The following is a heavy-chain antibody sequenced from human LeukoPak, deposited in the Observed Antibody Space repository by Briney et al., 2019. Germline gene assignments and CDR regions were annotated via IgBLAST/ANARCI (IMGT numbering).Heavy chain of an antibody. Sequence: GGSLRLSCAASGFTFSSYGMHWVRQAPGKGLEWVAVISYDGSNKYYADSVKGRFTISRDNSKNTLYLQMNSLRAEDTAVYYCARRGEYTVTTHLYWFDPWGQGTPVTVSS. CDR1: GFTFSSYG. V-gene: IGHV3-30*03. CDR3: ARRGEYTVTTHLYWFDP. J-gene: IGHJ5*02. D-gene: IGHD4-17*01. CDR2: ISYDGSNK.